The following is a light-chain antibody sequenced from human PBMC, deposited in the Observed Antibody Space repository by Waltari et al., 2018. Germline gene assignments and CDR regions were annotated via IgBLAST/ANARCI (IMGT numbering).Light chain of an antibody. CDR1: QSLLHSNGYNY. CDR3: MQALQTPPT. CDR2: LGS. J-gene: IGKJ4*01. Sequence: DIVMTKSPLSLPVTPGEPASISFRYIQSLLHSNGYNYLDWYLQKPGQSPQILIYLGSNRASGVPDRFSGSGSGTDFTLKISRVEAEDVGVYYCMQALQTPPTFGGGTKVEIK. V-gene: IGKV2-28*01.